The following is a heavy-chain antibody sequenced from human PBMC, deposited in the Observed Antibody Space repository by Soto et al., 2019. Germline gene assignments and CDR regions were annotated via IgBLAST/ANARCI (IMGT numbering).Heavy chain of an antibody. CDR2: RHYSGSA. D-gene: IGHD3-22*01. CDR3: AYDSSGYNYPYY. CDR1: GGSISGSSYY. J-gene: IGHJ4*02. V-gene: IGHV4-39*01. Sequence: SETLSLTCIVSGGSISGSSYYWGWIRQPPGKGLEWIGSRHYSGSAYYNPSIKSRVTISVDMSKNQFSLKLSSVTAADTAMYYCAYDSSGYNYPYYWGQGTLVTVSS.